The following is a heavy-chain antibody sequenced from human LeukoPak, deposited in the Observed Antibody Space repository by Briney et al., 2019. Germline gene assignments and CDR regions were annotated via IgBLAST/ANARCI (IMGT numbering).Heavy chain of an antibody. CDR3: ARSHDHLWGNYPDY. J-gene: IGHJ4*02. CDR2: IHHDGRI. CDR1: GGSIDSTNW. Sequence: SETLSLTCDVSGGSIDSTNWWNWARQPPGKGLEWIGEIHHDGRINYNPSLKSRVTLSVDKSKNQFSLRLNSVTAADTAMYYCARSHDHLWGNYPDYWGQGTLVTVSS. V-gene: IGHV4/OR15-8*01. D-gene: IGHD3-16*02.